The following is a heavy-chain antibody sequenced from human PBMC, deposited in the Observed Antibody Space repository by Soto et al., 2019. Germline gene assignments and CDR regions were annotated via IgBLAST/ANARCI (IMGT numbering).Heavy chain of an antibody. CDR3: ARELAAAGPFDY. CDR1: GGTFSSYA. Sequence: SVKVSCKASGGTFSSYAISWVRQAPGQGLEWMGGIIPIFGTANYAQKFQGRVTITADKSTSTAYMELSSLRSEDTAVYYCARELAAAGPFDYWGQGTLVTVSS. CDR2: IIPIFGTA. J-gene: IGHJ4*02. D-gene: IGHD6-13*01. V-gene: IGHV1-69*06.